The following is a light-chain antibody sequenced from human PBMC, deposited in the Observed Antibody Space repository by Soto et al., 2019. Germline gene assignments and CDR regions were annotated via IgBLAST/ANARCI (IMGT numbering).Light chain of an antibody. Sequence: DIQMAQSPSCLSASVGDRVTINCRASQSIHTYLNWYQQRPGKAPMVLIYAASTLQTGVPSRFSGSGSGTDFNLTVSSLQPEDFATYLCQQSYTIPLTFGGGTKVDIK. CDR1: QSIHTY. J-gene: IGKJ4*01. CDR2: AAS. V-gene: IGKV1-39*01. CDR3: QQSYTIPLT.